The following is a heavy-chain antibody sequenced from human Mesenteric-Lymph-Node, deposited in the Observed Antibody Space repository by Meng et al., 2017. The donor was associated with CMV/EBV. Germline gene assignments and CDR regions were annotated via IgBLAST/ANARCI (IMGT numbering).Heavy chain of an antibody. Sequence: YVVYWLRQATGQGLEWMGWMNPNSGNTGYAQKFQGRVTMTRNTSISTAYMELSSLRSEDTAVYYCAGGRRGRNYYGSGSYYNPFDYWGQGTLVTVSS. J-gene: IGHJ4*02. D-gene: IGHD3-10*01. V-gene: IGHV1-8*01. CDR3: AGGRRGRNYYGSGSYYNPFDY. CDR2: MNPNSGNT. CDR1: YV.